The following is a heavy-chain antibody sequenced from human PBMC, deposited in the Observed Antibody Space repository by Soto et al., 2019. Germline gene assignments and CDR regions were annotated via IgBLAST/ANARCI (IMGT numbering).Heavy chain of an antibody. CDR2: IRSKANSYAT. CDR1: GFTFSGSA. CDR3: TSLYSSGWYAGTDFDY. J-gene: IGHJ4*02. Sequence: EVQLVESGGGLVQPGGSLKLSCAASGFTFSGSAMHWVRQASGEGLEWVGRIRSKANSYATAYAASVKGRFTISRYDSKNTAYLQMNSLKTEDTAVYYCTSLYSSGWYAGTDFDYWGQGTLVTVSS. V-gene: IGHV3-73*02. D-gene: IGHD6-19*01.